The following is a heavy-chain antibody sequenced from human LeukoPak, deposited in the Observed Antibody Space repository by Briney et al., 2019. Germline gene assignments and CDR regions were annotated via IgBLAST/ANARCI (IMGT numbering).Heavy chain of an antibody. CDR2: IYYSGST. Sequence: SETLSLTCTVAGGSISSYYWSWIRQPPGKGLEWIGYIYYSGSTNYNPSLKGRVTISVDTSKNQFSLKLSSVTAADTAVYYCARETSGGMDVWGQGTTVTVSS. D-gene: IGHD1-1*01. CDR3: ARETSGGMDV. V-gene: IGHV4-59*12. J-gene: IGHJ6*02. CDR1: GGSISSYY.